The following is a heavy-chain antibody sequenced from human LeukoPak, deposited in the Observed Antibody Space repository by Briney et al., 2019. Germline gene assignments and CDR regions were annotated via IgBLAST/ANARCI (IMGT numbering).Heavy chain of an antibody. D-gene: IGHD2-15*01. Sequence: PGGSLRLSCAASGFTFSSYAMSWVRLAPGKGLEWASSISATGGSTIYADSVKGRFLISRDNSKNTLYLQMNSLRAEDTAVYFCAKRVGSWYSEYYFDYWGQGTLVTVSS. CDR3: AKRVGSWYSEYYFDY. CDR1: GFTFSSYA. V-gene: IGHV3-23*01. CDR2: ISATGGST. J-gene: IGHJ4*02.